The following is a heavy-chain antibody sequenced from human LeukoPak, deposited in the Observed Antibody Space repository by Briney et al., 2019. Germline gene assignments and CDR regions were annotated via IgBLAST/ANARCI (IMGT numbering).Heavy chain of an antibody. CDR1: GGSISSYY. D-gene: IGHD5-12*01. J-gene: IGHJ4*02. Sequence: SETLSLTCTVSGGSISSYYWSWIRQPPGKGLDWIGYIYYSGSTNYNPSLKSRVTISVDTSKNQFSLKLSSVTAADTAVYYCARGWYGGYWWNFDYWGQGTLVTVSS. CDR2: IYYSGST. V-gene: IGHV4-59*01. CDR3: ARGWYGGYWWNFDY.